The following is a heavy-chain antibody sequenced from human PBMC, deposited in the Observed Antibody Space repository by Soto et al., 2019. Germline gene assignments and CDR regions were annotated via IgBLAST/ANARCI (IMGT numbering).Heavy chain of an antibody. D-gene: IGHD4-4*01. CDR3: AKSASTVTTYLDS. V-gene: IGHV3-23*01. CDR2: ITNSGANT. Sequence: PGGSLRLSCAAPGFTFSGYAMGWARPAPGKGLEWVSSITNSGANTYYADSVKGRFTISRDNSKNTLYLEMNSLRAEDTAIYYCAKSASTVTTYLDSWGQGTLVTVSS. CDR1: GFTFSGYA. J-gene: IGHJ4*02.